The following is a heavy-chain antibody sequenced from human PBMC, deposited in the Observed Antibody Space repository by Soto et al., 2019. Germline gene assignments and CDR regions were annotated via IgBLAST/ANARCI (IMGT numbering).Heavy chain of an antibody. CDR1: GGSISSGDYY. D-gene: IGHD3-9*01. J-gene: IGHJ4*02. Sequence: QVQLQESGPGLVKPSQTLSLTCTVSGGSISSGDYYWSWIRQPPGKGLEWIGYIYYSGSTYYNPYLKSRVTISVDTSKNQFSLKLSSVTAADTAVYYCARVVNYDILTGYYPIFDYWGQGTLVTVSS. CDR2: IYYSGST. CDR3: ARVVNYDILTGYYPIFDY. V-gene: IGHV4-30-4*01.